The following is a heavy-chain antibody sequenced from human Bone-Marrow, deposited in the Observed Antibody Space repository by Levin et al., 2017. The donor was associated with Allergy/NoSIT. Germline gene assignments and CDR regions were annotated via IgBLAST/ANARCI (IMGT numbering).Heavy chain of an antibody. CDR2: IWYDGSSE. J-gene: IGHJ4*02. V-gene: IGHV3-33*01. D-gene: IGHD1-26*01. CDR1: GVTFRSYA. Sequence: LSLTCVASGVTFRSYAMHWVRQAPGKGLEWVATIWYDGSSEYYADSVRGRFTISRDNSKNTLYLQMNSLTAEDTAVYYCARLTGIVGAIGDFWGQGTLVTVSS. CDR3: ARLTGIVGAIGDF.